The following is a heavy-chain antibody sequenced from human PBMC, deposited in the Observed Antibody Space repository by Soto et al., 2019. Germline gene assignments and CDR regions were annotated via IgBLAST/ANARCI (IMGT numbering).Heavy chain of an antibody. Sequence: GRSLRLSCAASGFTFSSYGMHWVRQAPGKGLEWVAVIWYDGSNKYYADSVKGRFTISRDNSKNTLYLQMNSLRAEDTAVYYCARDLGYYYYGMDVWGQGTTVTVSS. CDR1: GFTFSSYG. J-gene: IGHJ6*02. CDR2: IWYDGSNK. D-gene: IGHD7-27*01. CDR3: ARDLGYYYYGMDV. V-gene: IGHV3-33*01.